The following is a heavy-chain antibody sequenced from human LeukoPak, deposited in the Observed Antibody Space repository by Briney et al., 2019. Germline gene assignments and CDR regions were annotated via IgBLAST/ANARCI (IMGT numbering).Heavy chain of an antibody. CDR2: ISYDGSNK. Sequence: PGGSLRLSCAASGFTFSSYAMHWVRQAPGKGLEWVAVISYDGSNKYYADSVKGRFTISRDNSKNTLYLQMNSLRAEDTAVYYCARDYAFYYDSSGYPHDAFDIWGQGTMVTVSS. CDR3: ARDYAFYYDSSGYPHDAFDI. J-gene: IGHJ3*02. D-gene: IGHD3-22*01. CDR1: GFTFSSYA. V-gene: IGHV3-30*04.